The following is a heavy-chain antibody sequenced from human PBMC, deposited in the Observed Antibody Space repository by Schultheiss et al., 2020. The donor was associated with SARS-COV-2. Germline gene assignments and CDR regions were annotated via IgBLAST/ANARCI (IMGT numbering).Heavy chain of an antibody. J-gene: IGHJ6*02. V-gene: IGHV3-33*08. CDR2: IWYDVSNK. CDR3: ARGRTTARGMDV. D-gene: IGHD2/OR15-2a*01. Sequence: GESLKISCAASGFTFSSFGIHWVRQAPGKGLEWVAVIWYDVSNKYYADPVKGRFTISRDNSKNTLYLQMHSLRVEDTAVYYCARGRTTARGMDVWGQGTTVTVSS. CDR1: GFTFSSFG.